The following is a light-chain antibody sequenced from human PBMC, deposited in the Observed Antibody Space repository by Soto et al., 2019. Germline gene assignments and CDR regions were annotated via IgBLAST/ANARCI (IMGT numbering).Light chain of an antibody. V-gene: IGLV2-14*01. CDR2: DVT. Sequence: QSALAQPASVSGSPGQSITISCTGTSSDVGGYIYVSWYQQHPGKAPKLMIYDVTSRPSGVSYRFSGSKSGNTASLTIPGLQAEDEADYYCSSYTTSSSYVFGTGTKATVL. J-gene: IGLJ1*01. CDR1: SSDVGGYIY. CDR3: SSYTTSSSYV.